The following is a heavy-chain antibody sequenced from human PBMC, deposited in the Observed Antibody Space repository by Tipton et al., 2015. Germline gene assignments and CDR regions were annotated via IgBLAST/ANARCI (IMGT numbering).Heavy chain of an antibody. CDR3: AKDMRPYSSSWYYFDY. D-gene: IGHD6-13*01. V-gene: IGHV3-9*01. CDR1: GFNFDDYA. Sequence: SLRLSCAASGFNFDDYAMHWVRQAPGKGLEWVSGINWNSGSIGYADSVKGRFTISRDNGKNSLYLQMNSLRSEDTALYYCAKDMRPYSSSWYYFDYWGQGTLVTVSS. J-gene: IGHJ4*02. CDR2: INWNSGSI.